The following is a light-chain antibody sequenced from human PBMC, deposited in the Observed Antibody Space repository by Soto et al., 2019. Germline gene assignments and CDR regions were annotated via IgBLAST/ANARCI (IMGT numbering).Light chain of an antibody. CDR3: SCLSTTSTPIV. CDR1: SSDIGLYNY. CDR2: EVN. V-gene: IGLV2-14*01. Sequence: QSVLTQPPSVSGAPGQRVTIPCTGASSDIGLYNYVSWYQHHPGKAPKLLISEVNIRPSGLSDRFSASKAGNTASLTISGLQPEDEAYYYCSCLSTTSTPIVFGTGTKLTVL. J-gene: IGLJ1*01.